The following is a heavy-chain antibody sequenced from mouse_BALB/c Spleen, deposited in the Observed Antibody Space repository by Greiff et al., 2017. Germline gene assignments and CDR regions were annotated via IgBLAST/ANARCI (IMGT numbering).Heavy chain of an antibody. Sequence: VQLQQSGAELARPGASVKMSCKASGYTFTSYTMHWVKQRPGQGLEWIGYINPSSGYTNYNQKFKDKATLTADKSSSTAYMQLSSLTSEDSAVYYCARDGNYLYYFDYWGQGTTLTVSS. V-gene: IGHV1-4*01. CDR2: INPSSGYT. CDR3: ARDGNYLYYFDY. CDR1: GYTFTSYT. D-gene: IGHD2-1*01. J-gene: IGHJ2*01.